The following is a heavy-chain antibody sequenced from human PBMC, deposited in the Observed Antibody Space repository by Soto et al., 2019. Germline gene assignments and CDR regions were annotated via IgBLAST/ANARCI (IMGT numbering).Heavy chain of an antibody. CDR2: INDSGST. CDR3: ARAYVVVTAGEFDY. D-gene: IGHD2-21*02. Sequence: QVQLQRWGAGLLKPSEALSLTCAVSGGSFSGYYWRWIRQPPGRGREWIGEINDSGSTNSNPSLKSRVTISVDTSKNQSSLKLSSVTAADTAVYYCARAYVVVTAGEFDYWGQGTLVTVSS. V-gene: IGHV4-34*01. CDR1: GGSFSGYY. J-gene: IGHJ4*02.